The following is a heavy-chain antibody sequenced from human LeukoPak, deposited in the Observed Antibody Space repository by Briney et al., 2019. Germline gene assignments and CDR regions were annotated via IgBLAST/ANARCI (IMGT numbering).Heavy chain of an antibody. D-gene: IGHD2-15*01. CDR3: ARIARGGQTYYFDF. Sequence: SGPALVKPTQTLTLTCTSSGFSLPISGIRVSWIRQPPAKALEWLARIDWHDDKLYRTTLKTKLTISKETSKNQVVLTRTNMDPVDTATCYCARIARGGQTYYFDFWGQGTLVTVSS. CDR2: IDWHDDK. V-gene: IGHV2-70*04. J-gene: IGHJ4*02. CDR1: GFSLPISGIR.